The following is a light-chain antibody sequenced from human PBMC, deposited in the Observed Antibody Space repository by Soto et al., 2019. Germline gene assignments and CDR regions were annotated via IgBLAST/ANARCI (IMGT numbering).Light chain of an antibody. CDR1: QGISSY. V-gene: IGKV1D-8*03. J-gene: IGKJ5*01. CDR3: QQCGSSPPSST. CDR2: AAS. Sequence: VIWMTQSPSLLSASTGDRVTISCRMSQGISSYLAWYQQKPGKAPELLIYAASTLQSGVPSTFSGSGSGTDFTLTISRLEPEDFAVYYCQQCGSSPPSSTFGQGTRLEIK.